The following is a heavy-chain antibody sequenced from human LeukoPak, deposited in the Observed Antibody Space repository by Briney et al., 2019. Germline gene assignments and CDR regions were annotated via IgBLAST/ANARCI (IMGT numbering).Heavy chain of an antibody. CDR1: GYTFTSYY. CDR3: ARAQYRVDAFDI. Sequence: GASVKVSCKASGYTFTSYYVHWVRQAPGQGLEWMGIINPSGGSTSYAQKFQGRVTMTRDTSTSTVYMELSSLRSEDTAVYYCARAQYRVDAFDIWGQGTMVTVSS. J-gene: IGHJ3*02. V-gene: IGHV1-46*01. CDR2: INPSGGST. D-gene: IGHD2-2*01.